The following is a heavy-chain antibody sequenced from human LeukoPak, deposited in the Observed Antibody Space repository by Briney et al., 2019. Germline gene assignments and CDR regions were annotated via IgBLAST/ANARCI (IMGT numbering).Heavy chain of an antibody. Sequence: SETLSLTCAVYGGSFSGYYWSWIRQPPGEGLEWIGSIYHSGSTYYNPSLKSRVTISVDTSKNQFSLRLSSVTAADTAVYYCARAPGILAAYDYWGQGTLITVSS. D-gene: IGHD2-8*02. CDR3: ARAPGILAAYDY. J-gene: IGHJ4*02. V-gene: IGHV4-34*01. CDR1: GGSFSGYY. CDR2: IYHSGST.